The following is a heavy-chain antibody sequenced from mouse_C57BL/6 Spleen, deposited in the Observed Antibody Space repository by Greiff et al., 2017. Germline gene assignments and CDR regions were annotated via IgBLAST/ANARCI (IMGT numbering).Heavy chain of an antibody. J-gene: IGHJ4*01. V-gene: IGHV1-54*01. CDR3: ARSGGTGDYAMDY. CDR1: GYAFTDYL. Sequence: VQLQQSGAELVRPGTSVKVSCKASGYAFTDYLIEWVKQRPGQGLEWIGVINPGSGGTNYNEKFKGKATLTADKSSSTAYMQLSSLTSEDSAVYFCARSGGTGDYAMDYWGQGTSVTVSS. D-gene: IGHD3-1*01. CDR2: INPGSGGT.